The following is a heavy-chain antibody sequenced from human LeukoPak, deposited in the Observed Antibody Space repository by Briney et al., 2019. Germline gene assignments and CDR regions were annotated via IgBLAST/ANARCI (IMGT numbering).Heavy chain of an antibody. CDR2: IHYSETT. D-gene: IGHD2-2*01. Sequence: PSETLSLTCTVSGGSISSSNYYWGWIRQPPGKGLEWIASIHYSETTYYNPSLKSRVTISVDTSKNHFSLKLSSVTAADTAVYYCARGPTYQPIDYWGQGTLVTVSS. CDR1: GGSISSSNYY. V-gene: IGHV4-39*02. CDR3: ARGPTYQPIDY. J-gene: IGHJ4*02.